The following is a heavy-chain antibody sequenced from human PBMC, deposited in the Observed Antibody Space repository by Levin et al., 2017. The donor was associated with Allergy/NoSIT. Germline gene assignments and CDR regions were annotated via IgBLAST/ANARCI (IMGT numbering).Heavy chain of an antibody. CDR2: INPNSGGT. D-gene: IGHD3-10*01. CDR1: GYTFTGYY. Sequence: AASVKVSCKASGYTFTGYYMHWVRQAPGQGLEWMGRINPNSGGTNYAQKFQGRVTMTRDTSISTAYMELSRLRSDDTAVYYCARMKGFGNKYYYYYYMDVWGKGTTVTVSS. V-gene: IGHV1-2*06. CDR3: ARMKGFGNKYYYYYYMDV. J-gene: IGHJ6*03.